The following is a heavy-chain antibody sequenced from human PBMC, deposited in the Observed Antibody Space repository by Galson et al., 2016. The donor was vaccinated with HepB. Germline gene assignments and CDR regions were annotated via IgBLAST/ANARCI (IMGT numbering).Heavy chain of an antibody. CDR2: VYYTGST. D-gene: IGHD5-12*01. CDR3: ARINAYDWAYFDY. CDR1: GGSVSGGSHY. J-gene: IGHJ4*02. V-gene: IGHV4-61*01. Sequence: SETLSLTCTVSGGSVSGGSHYWGWIRHPPGKRLEWIGYVYYTGSTYYNPSLKSRVTMSVDTSKSQFSLRLTTVTAADTAVYYCARINAYDWAYFDYWGQGTLVTVSS.